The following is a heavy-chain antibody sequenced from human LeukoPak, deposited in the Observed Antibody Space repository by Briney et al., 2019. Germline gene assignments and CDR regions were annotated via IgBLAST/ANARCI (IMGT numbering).Heavy chain of an antibody. D-gene: IGHD3-10*01. J-gene: IGHJ6*04. Sequence: ASVKVSCKASGYTFTSYAMHWVRQAPGQRLEWMGWINAGNGNTKYSQKFQGRVTITRDTSASTAYMELSSLRSEDTAVYYCARDGWFGYYYYGMDVWAKGPRSPSPQ. CDR1: GYTFTSYA. CDR2: INAGNGNT. CDR3: ARDGWFGYYYYGMDV. V-gene: IGHV1-3*01.